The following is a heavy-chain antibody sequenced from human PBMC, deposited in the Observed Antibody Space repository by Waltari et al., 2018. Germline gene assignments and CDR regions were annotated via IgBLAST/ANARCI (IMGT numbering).Heavy chain of an antibody. Sequence: EVQLVESGGGLVQPGGSLRLSCAASGFTFSSYSMNWVRQAPGKGLEWVSYISSSSSTIYYADSVKGRFTISRDNAKNSLYLQMNSLRAEDTAVYYCARDKPLGPYYGDYEESGGGQGTLVTVSS. CDR3: ARDKPLGPYYGDYEESG. V-gene: IGHV3-48*01. J-gene: IGHJ4*02. CDR1: GFTFSSYS. CDR2: ISSSSSTI. D-gene: IGHD4-17*01.